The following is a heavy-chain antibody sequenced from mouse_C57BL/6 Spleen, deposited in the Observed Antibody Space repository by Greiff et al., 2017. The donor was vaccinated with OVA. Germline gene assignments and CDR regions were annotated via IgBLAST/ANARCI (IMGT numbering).Heavy chain of an antibody. J-gene: IGHJ3*01. Sequence: QVQLQQPGAELVKPGASVKMSCKASGYTFTSYWITWVKQRPGQGLEWIGDIYPGSGSTNYNEKFKSKANLTVDTSSSKAYMQPSSLTSEDSAVYSCASADYYGSREGAWFAYWGQGTLVTVSA. CDR3: ASADYYGSREGAWFAY. CDR1: GYTFTSYW. D-gene: IGHD1-1*01. CDR2: IYPGSGST. V-gene: IGHV1-55*01.